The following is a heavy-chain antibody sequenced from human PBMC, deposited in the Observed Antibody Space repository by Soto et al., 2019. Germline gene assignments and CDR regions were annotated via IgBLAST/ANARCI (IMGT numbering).Heavy chain of an antibody. V-gene: IGHV1-69*02. D-gene: IGHD6-19*01. CDR2: IIPILGIA. CDR3: ARPSGPKPV. Sequence: QVQLVQSGAEVKKPGSSVTVSCKASGGTFSSYTISWVRQAPGQGLEWMGRIIPILGIANYAQKFQGRVTITADKSTSTAYMELSSLRAEDTAVYDCARPSGPKPVWGQGTTVTVSS. CDR1: GGTFSSYT. J-gene: IGHJ6*02.